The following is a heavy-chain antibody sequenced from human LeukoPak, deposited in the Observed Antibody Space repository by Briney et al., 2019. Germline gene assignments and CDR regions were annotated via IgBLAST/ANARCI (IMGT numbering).Heavy chain of an antibody. D-gene: IGHD3-22*01. CDR2: TTGSGVST. J-gene: IGHJ4*02. CDR1: GFTFSSHA. CDR3: VKTSSGYYYFDY. Sequence: GGSLRLSCAASGFTFSSHAMSWVRQAPGKGLEWVSSTTGSGVSTNNADSVKGRFTISRDNSENTLYLQMNSLRVEDTAVYYCVKTSSGYYYFDYWGQGTLVTVSS. V-gene: IGHV3-23*01.